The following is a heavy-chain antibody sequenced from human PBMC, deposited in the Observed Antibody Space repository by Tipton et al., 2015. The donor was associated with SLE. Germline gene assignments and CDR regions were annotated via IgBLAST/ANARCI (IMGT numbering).Heavy chain of an antibody. CDR1: GFTFDDYG. V-gene: IGHV3-20*04. J-gene: IGHJ3*02. Sequence: SLRLSCAASGFTFDDYGMSWVRQAPGKGLEWVSGIDWNGGSTAYADSVKGRFTISRDNSKNTLYLQMNSLRAEDTAVYYCARGVVVVDAFDIWGQGTMVTVSS. D-gene: IGHD3-22*01. CDR2: IDWNGGST. CDR3: ARGVVVVDAFDI.